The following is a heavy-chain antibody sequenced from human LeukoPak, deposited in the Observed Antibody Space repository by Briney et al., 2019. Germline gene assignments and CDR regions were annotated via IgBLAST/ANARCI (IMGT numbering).Heavy chain of an antibody. CDR1: GDSISSGGYY. J-gene: IGHJ3*02. CDR2: TYYTGNT. CDR3: ARVGVVIIRTRAFDI. V-gene: IGHV4-31*03. Sequence: SETLSLTCTVSGDSISSGGYYWNWIRQQPGKGLEWIGYTYYTGNTYYNPSLQSRATISVDTSKNQFSLNLSSVTAADTAVYYCARVGVVIIRTRAFDIWGLGTMVTVSS. D-gene: IGHD2-2*01.